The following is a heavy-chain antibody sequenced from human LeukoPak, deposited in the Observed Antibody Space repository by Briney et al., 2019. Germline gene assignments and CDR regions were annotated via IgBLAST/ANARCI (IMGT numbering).Heavy chain of an antibody. CDR2: FDPEDGET. CDR1: GYTLTELS. D-gene: IGHD5-12*01. V-gene: IGHV1-24*01. CDR3: ATVSSGYPDAFDY. Sequence: GASVKVSCKVSGYTLTELSMHWVRQAPGKGLEWMGGFDPEDGETIYAQKFQGRVAMTEDTSTDTAYMELSSLRSEDTAVYYCATVSSGYPDAFDYWGQGTLVTVSS. J-gene: IGHJ4*02.